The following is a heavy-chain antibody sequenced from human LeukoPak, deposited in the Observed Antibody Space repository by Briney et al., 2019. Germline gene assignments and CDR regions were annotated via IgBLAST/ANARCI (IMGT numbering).Heavy chain of an antibody. CDR1: GYSFTSYW. J-gene: IGHJ4*02. CDR3: ARDSYYYGSGSLFDY. V-gene: IGHV5-51*01. CDR2: IYPGDSDT. Sequence: GESLKISCKGSGYSFTSYWIGWVRQMPGKGLEWMGIIYPGDSDTRYSPSFQGQVTISADKSISTAYLQWSSLKASDTAVYYCARDSYYYGSGSLFDYWGQGTLVTVSS. D-gene: IGHD3-10*01.